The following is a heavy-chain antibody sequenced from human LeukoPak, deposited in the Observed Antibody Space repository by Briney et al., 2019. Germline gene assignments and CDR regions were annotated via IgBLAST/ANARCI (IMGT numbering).Heavy chain of an antibody. V-gene: IGHV2-5*01. J-gene: IGHJ5*02. CDR1: GFSLSTSGVG. Sequence: SGPTLVKPTQTLTLTCTFSGFSLSTSGVGVGWIRQPPGKALEWLALIYWNDDKRYSPSLKSRLTITKDTSKNQVVLTMTNMEPVDTATYYCAHSPLLYDFWSVPNWFDPWGQGTLVTVSS. D-gene: IGHD3-3*01. CDR2: IYWNDDK. CDR3: AHSPLLYDFWSVPNWFDP.